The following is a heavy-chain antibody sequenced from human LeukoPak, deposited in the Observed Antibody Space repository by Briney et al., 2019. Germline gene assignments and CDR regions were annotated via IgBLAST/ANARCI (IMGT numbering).Heavy chain of an antibody. CDR1: GYTFTDYY. J-gene: IGHJ4*02. V-gene: IGHV1-2*02. CDR3: ATYTAFD. CDR2: VNPNSGGT. Sequence: ASVKVSCKASGYTFTDYYLHWVRQAPGQGLEWMGWVNPNSGGTNYAQKFQGRVTMTRDTSISTAYMELGGLRSDDTAVCYCATYTAFDWGQGTLVTVSS. D-gene: IGHD2/OR15-2a*01.